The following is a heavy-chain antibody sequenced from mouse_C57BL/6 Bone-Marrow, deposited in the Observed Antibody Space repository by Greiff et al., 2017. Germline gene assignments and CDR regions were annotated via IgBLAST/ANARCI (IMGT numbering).Heavy chain of an antibody. J-gene: IGHJ3*01. D-gene: IGHD1-1*02. V-gene: IGHV1-50*01. Sequence: QVQLKQPGAELVKPGASVKLSCKASGYTFTSYWMQWVKQRPGQGLAWIGEIDPSDSSTNYNQKFKSKATLTVDTSSSTAYMQLSSLTSEDSAVYYCARSGWSSWFAYWGQGTLVTVSA. CDR1: GYTFTSYW. CDR2: IDPSDSST. CDR3: ARSGWSSWFAY.